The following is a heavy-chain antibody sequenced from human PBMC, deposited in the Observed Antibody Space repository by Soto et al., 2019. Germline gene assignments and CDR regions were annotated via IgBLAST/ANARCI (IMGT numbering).Heavy chain of an antibody. CDR2: IDGSGGIT. V-gene: IGHV3-23*01. D-gene: IGHD3-10*01. CDR1: GFTFGTTG. J-gene: IGHJ5*02. CDR3: VKNSGGFNT. Sequence: QLLQSGGGLVQPGGSLTLSCAASGFTFGTTGMSWVRQAPGEGLEWVSTIDGSGGITYYAVSVKGRFTISRDNSRNTVYLQMNSLRGDDTTLYYCVKNSGGFNTWGQGALVTVSS.